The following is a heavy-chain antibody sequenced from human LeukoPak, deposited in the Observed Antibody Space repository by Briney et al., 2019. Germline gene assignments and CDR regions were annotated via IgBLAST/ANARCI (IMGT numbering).Heavy chain of an antibody. V-gene: IGHV4-34*01. CDR1: GGSFSGYY. J-gene: IGHJ4*02. CDR2: INHSGST. Sequence: PSETLSLTCAVYGGSFSGYYWSWIRQPPGKGLEWIGEINHSGSTNYNPSLKSRVTISVDTSKNQFSLKLSSVTAADTAVYYCARGPAPSYYDYVWGSYRRYYFDYWGQGTLVTVSS. CDR3: ARGPAPSYYDYVWGSYRRYYFDY. D-gene: IGHD3-16*02.